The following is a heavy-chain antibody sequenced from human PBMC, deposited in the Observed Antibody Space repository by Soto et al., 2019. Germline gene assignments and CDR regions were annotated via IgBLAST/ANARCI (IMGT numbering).Heavy chain of an antibody. CDR3: ARVAEDYYDSSGYRAFDI. J-gene: IGHJ3*02. V-gene: IGHV1-69*13. D-gene: IGHD3-22*01. CDR1: GGTFSSYA. Sequence: GSSVKVSCKASGGTFSSYAISWVRQAPGQGLEWMGGIIPIFGTANHAQKFQGRITITADESTSTAYMELSSLRSEDTAVYYCARVAEDYYDSSGYRAFDIWGQGTMVTVSS. CDR2: IIPIFGTA.